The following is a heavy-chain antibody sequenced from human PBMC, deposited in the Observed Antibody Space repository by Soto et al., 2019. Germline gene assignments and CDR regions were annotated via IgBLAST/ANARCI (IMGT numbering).Heavy chain of an antibody. V-gene: IGHV4-34*01. CDR2: INHSGST. J-gene: IGHJ6*03. Sequence: TLSLTCAVYGGSFSGYYWSWIRQPPGKGLEWIGEINHSGSTNYNPSLKSRVAISVDTSKNQFALKLSSVTAADTAVYYCARVGAMVRGVIHPNSMDVWGKGTTVTVSS. CDR1: GGSFSGYY. D-gene: IGHD3-10*01. CDR3: ARVGAMVRGVIHPNSMDV.